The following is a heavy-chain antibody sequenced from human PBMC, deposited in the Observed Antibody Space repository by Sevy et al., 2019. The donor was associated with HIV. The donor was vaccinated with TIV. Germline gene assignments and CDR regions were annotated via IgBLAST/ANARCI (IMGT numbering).Heavy chain of an antibody. CDR3: ATEYSYDY. CDR2: INSNSGAI. Sequence: ASVKVSCKASGHTFSDYYIQWVRRAPGQGLEWIGWINSNSGAISYAQKFQGRVTMTSDTSISAVYMELSRLRSDDTAVYYCATEYSYDYWGQGSLVTVSS. CDR1: GHTFSDYY. V-gene: IGHV1-2*02. D-gene: IGHD4-4*01. J-gene: IGHJ4*02.